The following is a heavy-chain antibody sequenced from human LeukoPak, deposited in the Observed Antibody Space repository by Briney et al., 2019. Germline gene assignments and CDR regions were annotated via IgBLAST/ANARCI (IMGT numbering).Heavy chain of an antibody. J-gene: IGHJ6*02. Sequence: SETLSLTCTVSGDSISNYYWSWIRQPAGKGLEWIGRIYTSGSTNYNPSLKSRVTMSVDTSKNQFSLKLSSVTAADTAVYYCARFGGDYVGHYYYYGMDVWGQGTTVTVSS. CDR3: ARFGGDYVGHYYYYGMDV. CDR2: IYTSGST. D-gene: IGHD4-23*01. CDR1: GDSISNYY. V-gene: IGHV4-4*07.